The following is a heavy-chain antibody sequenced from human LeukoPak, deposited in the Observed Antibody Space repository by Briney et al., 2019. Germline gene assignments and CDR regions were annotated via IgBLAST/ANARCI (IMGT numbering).Heavy chain of an antibody. CDR2: INHSGST. D-gene: IGHD6-19*01. CDR1: GGSFSGYY. V-gene: IGHV4-34*01. CDR3: ARAGRQWLVYFDY. Sequence: SETLSLTCAVYGGSFSGYYWSWIRQPPGKGLEWIGEINHSGSTNYNPSLKSRVTISVDTPKNQFSLKLSSVTAADTAVYYCARAGRQWLVYFDYWGQGTLVTVSS. J-gene: IGHJ4*02.